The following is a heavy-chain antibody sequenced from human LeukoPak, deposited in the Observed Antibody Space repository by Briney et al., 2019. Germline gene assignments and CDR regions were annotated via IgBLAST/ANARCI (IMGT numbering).Heavy chain of an antibody. J-gene: IGHJ4*02. Sequence: ASVKVSCKSSGYAFTTYDINWVRQATGQGLEWMGWMNPDSGRTGYAQRFQGRLTMAWNTSISTSYMELSSLKSEDTAVYYCARAKGSFGPDCWGQGTLVTVSS. V-gene: IGHV1-8*01. D-gene: IGHD1-26*01. CDR1: GYAFTTYD. CDR3: ARAKGSFGPDC. CDR2: MNPDSGRT.